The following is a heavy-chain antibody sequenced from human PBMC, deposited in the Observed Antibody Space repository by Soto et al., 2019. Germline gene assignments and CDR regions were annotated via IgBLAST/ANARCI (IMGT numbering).Heavy chain of an antibody. Sequence: SETLSLTCTVSGDSISGTYNWWTWVRQPAGKGLEWIGEVFHSGTTNYNPSLKSRVSISVDKSKNQFSLNLTSVAAADTAVYYCVRDRRQYNWNDGFDPWGQGXLVTVYS. CDR1: GDSISGTYNW. D-gene: IGHD1-1*01. CDR3: VRDRRQYNWNDGFDP. CDR2: VFHSGTT. J-gene: IGHJ5*02. V-gene: IGHV4-4*02.